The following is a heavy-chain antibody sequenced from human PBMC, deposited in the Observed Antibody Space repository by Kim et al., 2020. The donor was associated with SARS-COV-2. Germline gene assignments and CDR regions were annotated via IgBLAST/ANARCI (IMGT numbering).Heavy chain of an antibody. CDR1: GGSISSYY. CDR3: ARGAGYLDY. V-gene: IGHV4-59*01. J-gene: IGHJ4*02. CDR2: IYYSGST. Sequence: SGTLSLTCTVSGGSISSYYWSWIRQSPGKGLEWIGYIYYSGSTNYNPSLKSRVIISVDTSKNQFSLKLSSETAADTAVYYCARGAGYLDYWGQGTLVTVSA. D-gene: IGHD3-9*01.